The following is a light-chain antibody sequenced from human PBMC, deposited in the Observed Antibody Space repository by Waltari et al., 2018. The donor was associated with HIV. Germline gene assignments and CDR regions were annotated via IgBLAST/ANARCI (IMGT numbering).Light chain of an antibody. Sequence: QSALTPPASVSGSPGQSITLSCTGTSSDIGIYNVVSWYQQHPNIAPKLLIYEVSKRPSGVSARFSASKSGNTASLTISGLQADDEADYYCCSYAASSTSPMVFGTGTKVTVL. CDR3: CSYAASSTSPMV. CDR1: SSDIGIYNV. J-gene: IGLJ1*01. V-gene: IGLV2-23*02. CDR2: EVS.